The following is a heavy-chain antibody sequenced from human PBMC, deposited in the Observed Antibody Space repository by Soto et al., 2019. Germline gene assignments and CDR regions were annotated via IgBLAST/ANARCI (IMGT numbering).Heavy chain of an antibody. CDR3: ARIPVDTYMIYWFDP. V-gene: IGHV4-61*08. J-gene: IGHJ5*02. CDR2: VYYGGST. Sequence: PSETLSLTCPVSGGYVSSGDYYWSWIRQPPGKGLEWVGYVYYGGSTNYNPSLKTRVTISADTSNNKFFLRLRSVTAADTAVYYCARIPVDTYMIYWFDPWGQGTLVTVPQ. D-gene: IGHD5-18*01. CDR1: GGYVSSGDYY.